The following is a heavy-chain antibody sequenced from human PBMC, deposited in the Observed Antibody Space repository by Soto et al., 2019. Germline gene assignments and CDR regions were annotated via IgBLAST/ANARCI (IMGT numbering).Heavy chain of an antibody. V-gene: IGHV4-31*03. CDR3: ARDSMVRGVTWFDP. Sequence: SETLSLTCTVSGGSISSGGYYWSWIRQHPGKGLEWIGYIYYSGSTYYNPSLKSRVTISVDTSKNQFSLKLSSVTAADTAVYYCARDSMVRGVTWFDPWGQGTLVTVSS. D-gene: IGHD3-10*01. CDR1: GGSISSGGYY. J-gene: IGHJ5*02. CDR2: IYYSGST.